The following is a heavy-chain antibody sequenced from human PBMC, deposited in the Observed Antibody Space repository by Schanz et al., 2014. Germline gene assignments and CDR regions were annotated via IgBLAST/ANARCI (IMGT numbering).Heavy chain of an antibody. CDR3: ARAPTAYCSDTSCLGTPFDY. V-gene: IGHV1-69*02. D-gene: IGHD2-2*01. CDR2: IIPSLGLA. J-gene: IGHJ4*02. Sequence: QVQLVQSGAEVKKPGSSVKVSCKASGGTFSTYTISWVRQAPGQGLEWMGRIIPSLGLAKYEQKFQDKVTITADTSTTTAYMELSGLRSEDTAVYYCARAPTAYCSDTSCLGTPFDYWGQGTLVTVSS. CDR1: GGTFSTYT.